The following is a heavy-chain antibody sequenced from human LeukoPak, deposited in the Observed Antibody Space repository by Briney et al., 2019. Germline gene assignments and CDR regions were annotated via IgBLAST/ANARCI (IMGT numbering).Heavy chain of an antibody. CDR3: ARGKAAAGYSYGPDY. CDR2: ISYDGSNK. V-gene: IGHV3-30-3*01. D-gene: IGHD5-18*01. J-gene: IGHJ4*02. CDR1: GFTFSSYA. Sequence: GGSLRLSCAASGFTFSSYAMHWVRQAPGKGLEWVAVISYDGSNKYYADSVKGRFTISRDNSKNTLYLQMNSLRAEDTAVYYCARGKAAAGYSYGPDYWGQGTLVTVSS.